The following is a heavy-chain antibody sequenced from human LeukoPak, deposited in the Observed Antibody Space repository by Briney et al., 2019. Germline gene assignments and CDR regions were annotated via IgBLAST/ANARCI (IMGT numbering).Heavy chain of an antibody. D-gene: IGHD3-22*01. J-gene: IGHJ3*01. CDR3: ARGMLGSYDSSGYYALGV. CDR1: GYTFTSYY. V-gene: IGHV1-46*01. Sequence: ASVKVSCKASGYTFTSYYMHWVRQAPGQGLEWMGIINPIGGTTSYAQKFKGRVTMTRDTSTSTVYMELSSLKSEDTAAYYCARGMLGSYDSSGYYALGVWGQGTKVTVSS. CDR2: INPIGGTT.